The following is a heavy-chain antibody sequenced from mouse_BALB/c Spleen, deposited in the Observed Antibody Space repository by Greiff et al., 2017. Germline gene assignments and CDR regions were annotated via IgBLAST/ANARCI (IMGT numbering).Heavy chain of an antibody. Sequence: QVQLQQPGAELVKPGASVKLSCKASGYTFTSYWMHWVKQRPGQGLEWIGEINPSNGRTNYNEKFKSKATLTVDKSSSTAYMQLSSLTSEDSAVYYCARERPTAATWFAYWGQGTLVTVSA. CDR2: INPSNGRT. V-gene: IGHV1S81*02. CDR1: GYTFTSYW. J-gene: IGHJ3*01. D-gene: IGHD1-2*01. CDR3: ARERPTAATWFAY.